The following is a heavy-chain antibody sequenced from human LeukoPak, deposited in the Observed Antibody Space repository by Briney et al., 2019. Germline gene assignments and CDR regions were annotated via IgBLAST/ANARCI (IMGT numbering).Heavy chain of an antibody. CDR2: ISGSGGST. D-gene: IGHD6-13*01. CDR1: GFTFSSYA. V-gene: IGHV3-23*01. J-gene: IGHJ5*02. Sequence: GGSLRLSCAASGFTFSSYAMSWVRQAPGKGLEWVSAISGSGGSTYYADSVKGRFTISRDNSKNTLYLQMNSLGAEDTAVYYCAKVLSSSWYGGDGFDPWGQGTLVTVSS. CDR3: AKVLSSSWYGGDGFDP.